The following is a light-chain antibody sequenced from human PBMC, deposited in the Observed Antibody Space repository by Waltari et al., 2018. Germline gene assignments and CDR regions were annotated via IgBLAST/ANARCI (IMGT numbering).Light chain of an antibody. CDR1: HSTSSY. Sequence: DIQMTQSPSSLSASVGDRVTITCRASHSTSSYLNWYQQKPGKSPKLLIYAASSLQSGVPSRFSGSGSGTDFTLTISSLEPEDSAVYYCQQRNNWPLSFGGGTKVEIK. J-gene: IGKJ4*01. V-gene: IGKV1-39*01. CDR2: AAS. CDR3: QQRNNWPLS.